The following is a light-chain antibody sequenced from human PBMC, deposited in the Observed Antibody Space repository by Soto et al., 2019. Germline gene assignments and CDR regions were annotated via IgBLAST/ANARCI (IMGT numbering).Light chain of an antibody. Sequence: DIQMTQSPSSLSASVGDRVTITCRASQSISSYLNWYQQKPGKAPKLLIYAASSLQSGVPSRFSGSGSGTEFTLTISSLQPEDFAAYYCQQVNVYPLTFGGGTKVDI. CDR1: QSISSY. V-gene: IGKV1-39*01. CDR2: AAS. CDR3: QQVNVYPLT. J-gene: IGKJ4*01.